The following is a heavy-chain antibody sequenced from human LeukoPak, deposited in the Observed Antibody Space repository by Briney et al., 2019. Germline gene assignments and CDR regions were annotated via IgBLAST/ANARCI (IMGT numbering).Heavy chain of an antibody. V-gene: IGHV3-9*01. J-gene: IGHJ4*02. CDR2: ISWNSGSI. Sequence: PGGSLRLSCAASGFTFDDYAMHWVRQAPGKGLEWVSGISWNSGSIGYADSVKGRFTISRDNAKNSLYLQMNSLRAEDTAVYYCAKGPRPRGYGYFDYWGQGTLVTVSS. D-gene: IGHD5-12*01. CDR1: GFTFDDYA. CDR3: AKGPRPRGYGYFDY.